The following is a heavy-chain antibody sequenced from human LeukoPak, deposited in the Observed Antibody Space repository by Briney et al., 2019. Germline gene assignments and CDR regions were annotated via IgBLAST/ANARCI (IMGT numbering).Heavy chain of an antibody. CDR3: ARQLGYCSGGSCPVHSQWLDP. J-gene: IGHJ5*02. Sequence: GESLKISCKGSGYRFSSYWIGWVRQMPGKGLEWMGIIYPGDSETRYSPSFQGQVTISADKSISTAYLQWSSLKASDTAMYYCARQLGYCSGGSCPVHSQWLDPWGQGTLVTVFS. CDR1: GYRFSSYW. CDR2: IYPGDSET. D-gene: IGHD2-15*01. V-gene: IGHV5-51*01.